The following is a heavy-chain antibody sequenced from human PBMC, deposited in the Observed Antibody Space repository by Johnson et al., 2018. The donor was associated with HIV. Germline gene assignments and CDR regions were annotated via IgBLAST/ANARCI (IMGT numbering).Heavy chain of an antibody. CDR2: ISWNSGSI. Sequence: VESGGGLVQPGRSLRLSCAASGFTFDDYAMHWVRQAPGKGLEWFSGISWNSGSIGYADSVKGRFTISRDNAKNSLYLQMNSLRAEYPAVSYCARGGFWIGSYLLSHAFDIWGQGTMVTVSS. CDR1: GFTFDDYA. J-gene: IGHJ3*02. V-gene: IGHV3-9*01. CDR3: ARGGFWIGSYLLSHAFDI. D-gene: IGHD3-3*01.